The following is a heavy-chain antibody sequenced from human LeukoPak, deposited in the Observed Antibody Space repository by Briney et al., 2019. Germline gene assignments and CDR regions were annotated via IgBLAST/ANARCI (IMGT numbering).Heavy chain of an antibody. CDR3: ARDRYLYCSGGSCYWFVY. J-gene: IGHJ4*02. Sequence: GASVKVSCKASGYTFTGYYMHWVRQAPGQGLEWMGRINPNSGGTNYAQKFQGRVTMTRDTSISTAYMELSRLRSDDTAVYYCARDRYLYCSGGSCYWFVYWGQGTLVTVSS. CDR1: GYTFTGYY. V-gene: IGHV1-2*06. D-gene: IGHD2-15*01. CDR2: INPNSGGT.